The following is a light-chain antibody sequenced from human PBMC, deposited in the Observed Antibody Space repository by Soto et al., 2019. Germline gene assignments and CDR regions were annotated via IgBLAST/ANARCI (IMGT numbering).Light chain of an antibody. J-gene: IGKJ5*01. CDR1: QDVTTN. CDR2: DIS. Sequence: ITQVPAIGSASPGGGATLSCMAAQDVTTNFAWYQLRSGQPPRLLIYDISTRATGVPARFSGSGSGTEFTLKIRGLKSEDFALYVCKQYNNRNFSFGPGARLDIK. CDR3: KQYNNRNFS. V-gene: IGKV3-15*01.